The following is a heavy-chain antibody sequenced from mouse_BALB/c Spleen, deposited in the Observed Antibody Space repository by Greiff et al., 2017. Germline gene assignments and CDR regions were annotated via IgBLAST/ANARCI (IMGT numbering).Heavy chain of an antibody. CDR2: ISTYYGDA. D-gene: IGHD3-2*02. CDR3: AREGGYSRYFDV. Sequence: LQESGAELVRPGVSVKISCKGSGYTFTDYAMHWVKQSHAKSLEWIGVISTYYGDASYNQKFKGKATMTVDKSSSTAYMELARLTSEDSAIYYCAREGGYSRYFDVWGAGTTVTVSS. CDR1: GYTFTDYA. J-gene: IGHJ1*01. V-gene: IGHV1S137*01.